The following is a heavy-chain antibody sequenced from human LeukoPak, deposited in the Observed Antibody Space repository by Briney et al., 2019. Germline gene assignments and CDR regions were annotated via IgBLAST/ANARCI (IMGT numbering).Heavy chain of an antibody. Sequence: GESLQISCQGSGYSFTSYWIGWVRQMPGKGLEWMGIIYPGDSDTRYSPSFQGQVTISADKSSTAYLQWSSLKASDTAMYYCARLGGFYFDYWGQGTLVTVSS. CDR1: GYSFTSYW. CDR3: ARLGGFYFDY. J-gene: IGHJ4*02. D-gene: IGHD3-16*01. CDR2: IYPGDSDT. V-gene: IGHV5-51*01.